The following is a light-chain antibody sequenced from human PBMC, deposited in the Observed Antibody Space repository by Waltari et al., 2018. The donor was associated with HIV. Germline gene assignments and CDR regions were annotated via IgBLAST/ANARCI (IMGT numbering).Light chain of an antibody. CDR3: QVWDSSSHAYV. V-gene: IGLV3-21*04. CDR2: YDS. J-gene: IGLJ1*01. CDR1: NIGSIS. Sequence: SYVLAQPPSVSVTPGKKARITCGGNNIGSISVHWYQRKPGQAPVVVIYYDSDRPSGIPELLSRSNSGNTATLTISMVEAGDEADYYCQVWDSSSHAYVVETGTKVTVL.